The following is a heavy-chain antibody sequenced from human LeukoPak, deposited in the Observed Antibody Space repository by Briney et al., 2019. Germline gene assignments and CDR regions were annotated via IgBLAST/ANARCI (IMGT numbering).Heavy chain of an antibody. D-gene: IGHD6-13*01. CDR1: GYRFTSYW. J-gene: IGHJ4*02. CDR2: IYPGDSDT. Sequence: GESLKISCKGSGYRFTSYWIGWVRQMPGKGLEWMGIIYPGDSDTRYSPSFQGQVTISADKSISTAYLQWSSLKASDTAMYYCARLSGYSSSWYGSYFDYWGQGTLVTVSS. CDR3: ARLSGYSSSWYGSYFDY. V-gene: IGHV5-51*01.